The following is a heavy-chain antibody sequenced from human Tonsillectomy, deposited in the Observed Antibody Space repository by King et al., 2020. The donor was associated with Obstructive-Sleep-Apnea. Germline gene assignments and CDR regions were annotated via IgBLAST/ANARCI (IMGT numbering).Heavy chain of an antibody. J-gene: IGHJ5*02. Sequence: VQLVQSGAELKKPGASVKVSCKASGYTFTSYAMNWVRQAPGQGLEWMGWINTNTGNPTYAQCLTGRFVLSLETSFSTAYLQISSLKAEDTAVYYCARALRIAAANWFDPWGQGTLVTVSS. CDR3: ARALRIAAANWFDP. CDR1: GYTFTSYA. V-gene: IGHV7-4-1*02. CDR2: INTNTGNP. D-gene: IGHD6-13*01.